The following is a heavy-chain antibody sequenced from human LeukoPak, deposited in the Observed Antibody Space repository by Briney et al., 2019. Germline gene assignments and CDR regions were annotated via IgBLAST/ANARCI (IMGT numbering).Heavy chain of an antibody. Sequence: GGSLRLSCAASGITFSSYSMNWVRQAPGKGLEWVSSINDNSHYIYYADSVKGRFTTSRDNAKNSLYLQMNSLRVEDTAVYYYVTGPWQPGPAEDYWGQGTLVTVSS. J-gene: IGHJ4*02. CDR2: INDNSHYI. V-gene: IGHV3-21*01. CDR1: GITFSSYS. D-gene: IGHD1-14*01. CDR3: VTGPWQPGPAEDY.